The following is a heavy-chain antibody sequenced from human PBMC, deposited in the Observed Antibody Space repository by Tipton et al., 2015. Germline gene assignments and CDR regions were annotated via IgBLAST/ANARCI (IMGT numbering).Heavy chain of an antibody. CDR1: GGSVSSGSYY. V-gene: IGHV4-61*01. J-gene: IGHJ4*02. Sequence: TLSLTCTVSGGSVSSGSYYWSWIRQPPGKGLEWIGYIRNSIYTFYNPSLESRVTISVHTSKTQFSLKLISVTAADTAVYHCARDSFGYYSFDSWGPGTLVTVSS. CDR2: IRNSIYT. CDR3: ARDSFGYYSFDS. D-gene: IGHD5-18*01.